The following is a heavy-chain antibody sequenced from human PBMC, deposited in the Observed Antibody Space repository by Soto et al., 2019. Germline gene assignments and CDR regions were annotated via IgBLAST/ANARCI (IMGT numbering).Heavy chain of an antibody. V-gene: IGHV3-33*01. CDR3: ARDLRYCSSTSCYPDAFDI. J-gene: IGHJ3*02. D-gene: IGHD2-2*01. Sequence: GESLKISCAASGFTFSSYGMHWVRQAPGKGLEWVAVIWYDGSNKYYADSVKGRFTISRDNSKNTLYLQMNSLRAEDTAVYYCARDLRYCSSTSCYPDAFDIWGQGTMVTVSS. CDR1: GFTFSSYG. CDR2: IWYDGSNK.